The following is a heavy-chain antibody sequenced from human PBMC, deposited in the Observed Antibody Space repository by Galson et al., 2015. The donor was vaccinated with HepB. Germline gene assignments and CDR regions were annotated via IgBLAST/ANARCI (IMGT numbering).Heavy chain of an antibody. V-gene: IGHV1-3*01. CDR3: ARSGATHDAFDI. CDR2: INAGNGNT. J-gene: IGHJ3*02. Sequence: SVKVSCKASGYTFTSYAMHWVRQAPGQGLERMGWINAGNGNTKYSQKFQGRVTITRDTSASTAYMELSSLRSEDTAVYYCARSGATHDAFDIWGQGTMVTVSS. CDR1: GYTFTSYA. D-gene: IGHD3-10*01.